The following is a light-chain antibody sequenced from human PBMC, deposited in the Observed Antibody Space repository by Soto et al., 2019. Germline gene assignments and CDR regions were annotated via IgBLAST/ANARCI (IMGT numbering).Light chain of an antibody. CDR1: QSVSSY. J-gene: IGKJ1*01. Sequence: EIVLTQSPPTLSLSPGEKETLSCRASQSVSSYLAWYQQKPGQAPRLLIYDASNRATGIPARFSGSGSGTDFTLTISSLEPEDFAVYYCQQRSNWPPWTFGQGTKVDIK. CDR3: QQRSNWPPWT. V-gene: IGKV3-11*01. CDR2: DAS.